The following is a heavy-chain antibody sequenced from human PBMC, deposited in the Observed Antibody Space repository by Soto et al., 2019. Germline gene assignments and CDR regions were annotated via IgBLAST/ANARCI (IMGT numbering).Heavy chain of an antibody. J-gene: IGHJ6*02. V-gene: IGHV3-11*01. Sequence: VQLVESGGGLVKPGGSLRLSCAASGFTFSDCYMSWIRQAPGKGLEWVSYISSSGSTIYYADSVEGRFTISRDNAKNSLYLQMNSLRAEDTAVYYCARDQRWELLDYYYGMDVWGQGTTVTVSS. CDR2: ISSSGSTI. CDR3: ARDQRWELLDYYYGMDV. CDR1: GFTFSDCY. D-gene: IGHD1-26*01.